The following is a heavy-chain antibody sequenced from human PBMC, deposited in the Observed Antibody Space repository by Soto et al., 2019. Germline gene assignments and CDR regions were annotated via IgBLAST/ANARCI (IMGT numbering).Heavy chain of an antibody. Sequence: GGSLRLSCAASGFTFSSYGMHWVRQAPGKGLEWVAVIWYDGSNKYYADSVKGRFTISRDNSKNTLYLQMNSLRAEDTAVYYCARDGGDVLLWFGELTDPPEYGMDVWGQGTTVTVSS. D-gene: IGHD3-10*01. CDR3: ARDGGDVLLWFGELTDPPEYGMDV. CDR2: IWYDGSNK. CDR1: GFTFSSYG. V-gene: IGHV3-33*01. J-gene: IGHJ6*02.